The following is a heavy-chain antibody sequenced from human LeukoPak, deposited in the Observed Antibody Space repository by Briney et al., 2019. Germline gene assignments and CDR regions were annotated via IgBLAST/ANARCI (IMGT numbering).Heavy chain of an antibody. Sequence: GASVKVSCKASGYTFTSYGISWVRQAPGQGLKWMGWISAYNGNTNYAQKLQGRVTMTTDTSTSTAYMELRSLRSDDTAVYYCARASSSWYVPYYYYGMDVWGQGTTVTVSS. CDR1: GYTFTSYG. CDR3: ARASSSWYVPYYYYGMDV. D-gene: IGHD6-13*01. V-gene: IGHV1-18*01. CDR2: ISAYNGNT. J-gene: IGHJ6*02.